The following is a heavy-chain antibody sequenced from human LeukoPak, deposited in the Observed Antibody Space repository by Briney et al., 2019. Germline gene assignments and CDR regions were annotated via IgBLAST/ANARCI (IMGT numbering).Heavy chain of an antibody. CDR3: AKDLVVRGVIISFGLDY. V-gene: IGHV3-9*03. J-gene: IGHJ4*02. CDR2: ISWNRGSI. Sequence: QSGGSPRLSCAASGFTFDDYAMHWVRQAPGKGLEWVSGISWNRGSIGYADSVKGRFTISRDNAKNSLYLQMNSLRAEDMALYYCAKDLVVRGVIISFGLDYWGQGTLVTVSS. D-gene: IGHD3-10*01. CDR1: GFTFDDYA.